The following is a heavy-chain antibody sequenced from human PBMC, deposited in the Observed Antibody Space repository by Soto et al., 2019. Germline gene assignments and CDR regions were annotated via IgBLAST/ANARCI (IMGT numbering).Heavy chain of an antibody. Sequence: EVQLLESGGGLVQPGGSLRLPCAASGFTFSTYAMSWVRQAPGKGLEWVSVISASGGSTFYADSVKGRFTVSRDNSRNTVYLQVISLRVEDTAVYYCAKDLRTSTNYNYGMDVWGQGTTVTVSS. V-gene: IGHV3-23*01. CDR2: ISASGGST. J-gene: IGHJ6*02. CDR3: AKDLRTSTNYNYGMDV. CDR1: GFTFSTYA.